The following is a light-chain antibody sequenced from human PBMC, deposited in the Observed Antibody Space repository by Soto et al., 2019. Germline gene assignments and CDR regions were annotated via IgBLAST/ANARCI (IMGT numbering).Light chain of an antibody. CDR3: SSYAGSDNFEV. V-gene: IGLV2-8*01. J-gene: IGLJ2*01. CDR1: RSDVGDYSY. Sequence: QSALTQPPSASGSPGQSVTISCTGTRSDVGDYSYVSWYQQHPGKAPKLLIYEVTNRPSGVPDRFSGSKSANTASLTVSGLQAEDEADYYCSSYAGSDNFEVFGGGTKLTVL. CDR2: EVT.